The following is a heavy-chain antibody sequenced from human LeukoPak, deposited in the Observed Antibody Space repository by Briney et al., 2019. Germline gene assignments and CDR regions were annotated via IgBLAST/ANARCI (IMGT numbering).Heavy chain of an antibody. D-gene: IGHD2/OR15-2a*01. CDR2: INRDGSTT. CDR3: ARGNYYGMDV. CDR1: ESTFSKFW. J-gene: IGHJ6*02. Sequence: GGSLRLSCAASESTFSKFWMHWVRQAPGKGLVWVSGINRDGSTTTYADSVKGRFTVSRDNAKNTLYLQMNSLRAEDTAVYYCARGNYYGMDVWGQGTTATVSS. V-gene: IGHV3-74*03.